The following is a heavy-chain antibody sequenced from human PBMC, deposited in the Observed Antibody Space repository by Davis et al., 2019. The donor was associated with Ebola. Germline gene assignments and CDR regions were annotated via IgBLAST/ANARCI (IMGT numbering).Heavy chain of an antibody. J-gene: IGHJ3*02. D-gene: IGHD3-3*01. Sequence: MPSETLSLTCAVYGGSFSGYYWSWIRQPPGKGLEWIGEINHSGSTNYNPSLKSRVTISVDTSKNQFSLKLSSVTAADTAVYYCARGSSFSYVLRALDALDIWGQGTMVTVSS. CDR1: GGSFSGYY. CDR2: INHSGST. V-gene: IGHV4-34*01. CDR3: ARGSSFSYVLRALDALDI.